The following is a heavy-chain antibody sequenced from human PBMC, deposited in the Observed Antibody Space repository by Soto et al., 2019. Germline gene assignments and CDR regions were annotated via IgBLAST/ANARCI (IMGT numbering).Heavy chain of an antibody. Sequence: SETLSLTCAVYGGSFSGYYWSWIRQPPGKGLEWIGEINHSGSTNYNPSLKSRVTISVDTSKNQFSLKLSSVTAADTAVYYCARGNYYYYYGMEVWGQGTTVTV. J-gene: IGHJ6*02. V-gene: IGHV4-34*01. CDR1: GGSFSGYY. CDR2: INHSGST. CDR3: ARGNYYYYYGMEV.